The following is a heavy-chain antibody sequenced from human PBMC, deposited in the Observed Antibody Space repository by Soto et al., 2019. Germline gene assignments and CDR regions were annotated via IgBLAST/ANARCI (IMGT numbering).Heavy chain of an antibody. Sequence: PGGSLRLSCAASGFDFSTFGMHWVRQAPGKGLEWVSGIRGSGLNTYYADSVKGRFTISRDKFKNTVSLQVNSLRVDDSAVYYCAEASSRGYNSVAYWGQGTLVTVSS. D-gene: IGHD5-18*01. CDR1: GFDFSTFG. J-gene: IGHJ4*02. CDR3: AEASSRGYNSVAY. CDR2: IRGSGLNT. V-gene: IGHV3-23*01.